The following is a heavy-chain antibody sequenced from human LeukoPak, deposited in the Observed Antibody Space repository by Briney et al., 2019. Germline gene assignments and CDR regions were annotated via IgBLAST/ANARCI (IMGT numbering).Heavy chain of an antibody. CDR2: IVPIFGSA. CDR3: ASSGHAYNSRHFDS. Sequence: GASVKVSCKASGYTFTGYFIHWVRQAPGQGLEWMGGIVPIFGSANYAQKFQGRVTITADESTSTAYMELSSLRSEDTAVYYCASSGHAYNSRHFDSWGQGTLVTVSS. J-gene: IGHJ4*02. CDR1: GYTFTGYF. V-gene: IGHV1-69*13. D-gene: IGHD5-24*01.